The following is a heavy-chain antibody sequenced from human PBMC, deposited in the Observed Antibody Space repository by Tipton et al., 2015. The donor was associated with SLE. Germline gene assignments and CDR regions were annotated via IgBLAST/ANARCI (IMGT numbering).Heavy chain of an antibody. Sequence: SLRLSCAASGFTFSDFAMSWVRQAPGKGLEWVSVFYSGSSGTFYAASVRGRFTISRDNVKNSLFLQMNSLGAEDTAVYYCVTTLGGPAIFDSWGQGVLVTVSS. CDR3: VTTLGGPAIFDS. V-gene: IGHV3-23*03. CDR2: FYSGSSGT. CDR1: GFTFSDFA. D-gene: IGHD1-26*01. J-gene: IGHJ4*02.